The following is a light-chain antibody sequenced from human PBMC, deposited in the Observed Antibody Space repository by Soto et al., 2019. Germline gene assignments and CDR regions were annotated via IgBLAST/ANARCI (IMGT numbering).Light chain of an antibody. V-gene: IGKV3-20*01. CDR2: GAS. CDR3: QQYGSSPVT. J-gene: IGKJ5*01. Sequence: DIVMTQSPATLSLSPGEGATLSCRARQSITTYLAWYQQKPGQAPRLLIYGASSRATGIPDRFSGSGSGTDFTLTITRLEPEDFAVYYCQQYGSSPVTFGQGTRLEIK. CDR1: QSITTY.